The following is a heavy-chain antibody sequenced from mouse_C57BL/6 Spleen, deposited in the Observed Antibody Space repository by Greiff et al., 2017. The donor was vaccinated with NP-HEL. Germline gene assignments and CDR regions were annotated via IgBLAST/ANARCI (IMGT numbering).Heavy chain of an antibody. D-gene: IGHD4-1*01. V-gene: IGHV1-59*01. Sequence: QVQLQQPGAELVRPGTSVKLSCKASGYTFTSYWMHWVKQRPGQGLEWIGVIDPSDSYTNYHQKFKGKATLTVDTSSSTAYMQLSSLTSEDSAVYYGARSPGTRAMDYWGQGTSVTVSS. CDR2: IDPSDSYT. J-gene: IGHJ4*01. CDR3: ARSPGTRAMDY. CDR1: GYTFTSYW.